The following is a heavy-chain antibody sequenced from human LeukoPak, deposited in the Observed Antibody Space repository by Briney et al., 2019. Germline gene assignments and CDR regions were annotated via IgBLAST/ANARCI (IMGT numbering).Heavy chain of an antibody. CDR1: GFTFSLYN. CDR2: ISASETSI. V-gene: IGHV3-48*03. Sequence: GGSLRLSCAASGFTFSLYNMNWGRQAPGKGLEWVPQISASETSIKYADSVRGRFTISRDNVKNSVYLQMNSLRAEDTAIYYCVRDNLENQWLERSYWGQGTLVTVSS. J-gene: IGHJ4*02. D-gene: IGHD6-19*01. CDR3: VRDNLENQWLERSY.